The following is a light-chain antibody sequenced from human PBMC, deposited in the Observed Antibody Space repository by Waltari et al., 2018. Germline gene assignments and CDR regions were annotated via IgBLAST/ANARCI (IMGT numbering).Light chain of an antibody. CDR1: ALPKHY. V-gene: IGLV3-25*03. CDR2: KDS. Sequence: SYELTPPPSVSVSPGQTARITCSAAALPKHYAYWSQQKPGQAPGLVIYKDSERPSGIPERFSGSSAGTTVTLTISGVQAEDEADYYCQSADSSGTYDVVFGGGTKLTVL. J-gene: IGLJ2*01. CDR3: QSADSSGTYDVV.